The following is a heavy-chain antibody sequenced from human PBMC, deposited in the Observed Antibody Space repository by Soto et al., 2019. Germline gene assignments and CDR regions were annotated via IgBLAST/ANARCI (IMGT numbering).Heavy chain of an antibody. CDR3: ATAPGYYDSSGYGT. CDR1: GFTFSSYA. V-gene: IGHV3-23*01. D-gene: IGHD3-22*01. J-gene: IGHJ5*02. Sequence: GESLKISCAASGFTFSSYAMSWVRQAPGKGLEWVSAISGSGGSTYYADSVKGRFTISRDNSKNTLYLQMNSLRAEDTAVYYCATAPGYYDSSGYGTWGQGTLVTVSS. CDR2: ISGSGGST.